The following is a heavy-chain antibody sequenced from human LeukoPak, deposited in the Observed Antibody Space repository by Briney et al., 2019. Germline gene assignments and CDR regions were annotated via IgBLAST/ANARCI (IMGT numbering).Heavy chain of an antibody. CDR3: AKILRPSDSSGYYDY. CDR1: GFTFSSYA. Sequence: GGSLRLSCAASGFTFSSYAMSWVRQAPGKGLEWVSAISGSGGSTYYADSVKGRFTISRDNSKNTLYLQMNSLRAEDTAVYYCAKILRPSDSSGYYDYWGQGTLVTVSS. D-gene: IGHD3-22*01. CDR2: ISGSGGST. V-gene: IGHV3-23*01. J-gene: IGHJ4*02.